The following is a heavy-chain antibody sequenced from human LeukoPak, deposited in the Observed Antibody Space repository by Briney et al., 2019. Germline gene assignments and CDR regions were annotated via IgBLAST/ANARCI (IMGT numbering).Heavy chain of an antibody. J-gene: IGHJ4*02. D-gene: IGHD5-12*01. V-gene: IGHV4-34*01. CDR2: INHSGST. CDR3: AREAATISY. CDR1: GGSFSGYY. Sequence: PSETLSLTCAVYGGSFSGYYWSWIRQPPGKGLEWIGEINHSGSTSYNPSLKSRVTISVDTSKNQFSLKLSSVTAADTAVYYCAREAATISYWGQGTLVTVSS.